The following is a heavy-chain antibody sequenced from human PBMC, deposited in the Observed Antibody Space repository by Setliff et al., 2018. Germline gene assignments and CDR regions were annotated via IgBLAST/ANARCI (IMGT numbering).Heavy chain of an antibody. CDR3: GRQRLLPAAKYFDL. V-gene: IGHV4-39*01. J-gene: IGHJ4*02. Sequence: SETLSLTCTVSGDSISGSTYYWGWVRQSPRKGLEWIGCIYYTGSTYSTASLRSRLSISVDTSKNQFSLRLSSVSAADTAVYYCGRQRLLPAAKYFDLWGQGTLVTVSS. CDR1: GDSISGSTYY. CDR2: IYYTGST. D-gene: IGHD2-2*01.